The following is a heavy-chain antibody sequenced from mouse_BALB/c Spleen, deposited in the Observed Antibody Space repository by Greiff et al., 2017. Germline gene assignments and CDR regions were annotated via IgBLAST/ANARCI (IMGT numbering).Heavy chain of an antibody. V-gene: IGHV5-17*02. CDR3: ARTGTAFAY. D-gene: IGHD4-1*01. CDR2: ISSGSSTI. Sequence: EVKLMESGGGLVQPGGSRKLSCAASGFTFSSFGMHWVRQAPEKGLEWVAYISSGSSTIYYADTVKGRFTISRDNPKNTLFLQMTSLRSEDTAMYYCARTGTAFAYWGQGTLVTVSA. CDR1: GFTFSSFG. J-gene: IGHJ3*01.